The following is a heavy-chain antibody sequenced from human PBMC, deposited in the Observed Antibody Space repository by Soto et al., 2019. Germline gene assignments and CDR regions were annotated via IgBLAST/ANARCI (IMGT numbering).Heavy chain of an antibody. CDR3: ARIAAAGTYWFDP. Sequence: QVQLVESGGGVVQPGRSLRLSCAASGFTFSSYGMHWVRQAPGKGLEWVAVISYDGSNKYYADSVKGRFTISRDNSKNTLYLQMNSLRAEDTAVYYCARIAAAGTYWFDPWGQGTLVTVSS. V-gene: IGHV3-30*03. CDR1: GFTFSSYG. J-gene: IGHJ5*02. CDR2: ISYDGSNK. D-gene: IGHD6-13*01.